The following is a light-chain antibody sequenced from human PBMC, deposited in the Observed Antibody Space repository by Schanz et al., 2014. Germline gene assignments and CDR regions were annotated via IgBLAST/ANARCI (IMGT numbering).Light chain of an antibody. CDR2: DAS. CDR1: QSIKNNY. V-gene: IGKV3-20*01. CDR3: QQYGSSPLT. J-gene: IGKJ3*01. Sequence: EIVLTQSPGSLSLSPGERVTLSCRASQSIKNNYLAWYQQKPGQAPRLLIYDASNRATGIPDRFSGSGSGTDCTLSISRLEPEDFAVYYCQQYGSSPLTFGPGTKVDVK.